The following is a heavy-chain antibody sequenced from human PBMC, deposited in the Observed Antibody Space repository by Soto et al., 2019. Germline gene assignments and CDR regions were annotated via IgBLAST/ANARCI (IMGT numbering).Heavy chain of an antibody. J-gene: IGHJ5*02. Sequence: EVQLLESGGGLVQPGGSLRLSCTASGFTFRNYAMIWVRQAPGKGLQWVSGISDSGAVIFHADSVRGRFTISRDNSKNTLYLQMNSMRDGGKALYYCAKCGTYDMLDSQGGFDPWGQGTLVTVSS. CDR3: AKCGTYDMLDSQGGFDP. D-gene: IGHD3-9*01. CDR1: GFTFRNYA. V-gene: IGHV3-23*01. CDR2: ISDSGAVI.